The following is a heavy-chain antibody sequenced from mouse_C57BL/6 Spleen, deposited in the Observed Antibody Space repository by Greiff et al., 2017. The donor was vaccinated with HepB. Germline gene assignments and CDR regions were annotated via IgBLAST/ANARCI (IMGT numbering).Heavy chain of an antibody. CDR2: ISYSGSP. J-gene: IGHJ1*03. CDR3: ARSLTTVVPTGYFDV. V-gene: IGHV3-8*01. CDR1: GYSITSDY. D-gene: IGHD1-1*01. Sequence: EVQRVESGPGLAKPSQPLSLTCSVPGYSITSDYWNWIRKFPGNKLEYMGYISYSGSPNYNPSLKSRISITRDTSKNQYYLQLNSVTTEDTATYYCARSLTTVVPTGYFDVWGTGTTVTVSS.